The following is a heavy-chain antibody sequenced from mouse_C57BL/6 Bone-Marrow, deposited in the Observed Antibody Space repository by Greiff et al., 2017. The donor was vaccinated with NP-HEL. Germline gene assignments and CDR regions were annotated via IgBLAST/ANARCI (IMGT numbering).Heavy chain of an antibody. J-gene: IGHJ3*01. CDR3: ARQWAY. Sequence: VQLLESGAELVRPGASVKLSCTASGYTFTDYYINWVQQSPGQGLEWIARIYPGSGNTYYNEPFKGKATLTAEKSSNTAYMQLSSLTSEDTAVYFCARQWAYWGQGTLVTVTA. CDR1: GYTFTDYY. V-gene: IGHV1-76*01. CDR2: IYPGSGNT.